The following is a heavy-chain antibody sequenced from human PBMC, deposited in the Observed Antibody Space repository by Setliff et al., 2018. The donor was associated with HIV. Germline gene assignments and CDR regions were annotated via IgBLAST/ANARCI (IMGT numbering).Heavy chain of an antibody. CDR3: ARGLIYSSGWYRNSDAFDI. CDR1: GYTFTSYA. Sequence: GASVKVSCKASGYTFTSYAMNWVRQAPGQGLEWMGWINTNTGNPTYAQGFTGRFVFSLDTSVSTAYLQISSLKAEDTAVYYCARGLIYSSGWYRNSDAFDIWGQGTMVTV. D-gene: IGHD6-19*01. V-gene: IGHV7-4-1*02. J-gene: IGHJ3*02. CDR2: INTNTGNP.